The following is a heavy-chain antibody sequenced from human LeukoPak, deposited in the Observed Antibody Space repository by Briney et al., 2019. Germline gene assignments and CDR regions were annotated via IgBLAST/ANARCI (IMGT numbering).Heavy chain of an antibody. Sequence: ASVKVSCKASGYTFTGYYMHWVRQAPGQGLEWMGWINPNSGGTNYAQKFQGRVTMTRDTSISAAYMGLSRLRSDGAAVYYCAREAAYYFDSSGYSPFDYWGEGTLVTVSS. J-gene: IGHJ4*02. CDR2: INPNSGGT. CDR1: GYTFTGYY. V-gene: IGHV1-2*02. CDR3: AREAAYYFDSSGYSPFDY. D-gene: IGHD3-22*01.